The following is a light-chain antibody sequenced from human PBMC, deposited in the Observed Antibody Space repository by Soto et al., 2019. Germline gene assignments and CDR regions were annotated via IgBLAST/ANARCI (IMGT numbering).Light chain of an antibody. Sequence: DIQMTQSPSTLSASVGDRVTITCRASQSISSLLAWYQQKPGKAPKLLIYKASSLESGVPSRFSGSGSWTEIPPTINIPQPDYFSTYFLPPNYYYSPFGGGTKVEI. CDR2: KAS. J-gene: IGKJ4*02. V-gene: IGKV1-5*03. CDR3: PPNYYYSP. CDR1: QSISSL.